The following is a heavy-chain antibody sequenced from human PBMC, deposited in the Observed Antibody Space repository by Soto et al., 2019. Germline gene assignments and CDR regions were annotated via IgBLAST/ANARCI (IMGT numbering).Heavy chain of an antibody. Sequence: LSLTCAVSGGSFTSNNWWTWVRQPPGQGLEWIGEIYRTGSTNYNPSLKSRVTISLDKSENQFSLKVTSLTAADTAVYYCAGRDPGTSVDYWGQGTLVTVSS. V-gene: IGHV4-4*02. CDR2: IYRTGST. CDR3: AGRDPGTSVDY. CDR1: GGSFTSNNW. D-gene: IGHD1-7*01. J-gene: IGHJ4*02.